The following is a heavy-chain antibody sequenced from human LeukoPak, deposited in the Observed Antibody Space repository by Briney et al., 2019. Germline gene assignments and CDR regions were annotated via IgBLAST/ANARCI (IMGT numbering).Heavy chain of an antibody. CDR2: ISGSGGST. Sequence: PGGSLRLSCAASGFTFSSYAMSWVRRAPGKGLEWVSAISGSGGSTYCADSVKGRFTISRDNSKNTLYLQMNSLRAEDTAVYYCAKDLQWLVPAEYFQHWGQGTLVTVSS. J-gene: IGHJ1*01. CDR1: GFTFSSYA. V-gene: IGHV3-23*01. CDR3: AKDLQWLVPAEYFQH. D-gene: IGHD6-19*01.